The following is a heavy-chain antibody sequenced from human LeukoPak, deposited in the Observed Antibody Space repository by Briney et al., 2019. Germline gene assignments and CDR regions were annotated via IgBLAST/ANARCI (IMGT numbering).Heavy chain of an antibody. CDR2: IYYSGIT. V-gene: IGHV4-39*01. D-gene: IGHD2-2*01. CDR3: ASPLGYCSSTNCYGDY. Sequence: ASETLSLTCTVSGGSISSSSYYWGWIRQPPGKGLEWIGSIYYSGITYYNPSLESRVTILVDTSKNQFSLKLSSVTAADTAVYYCASPLGYCSSTNCYGDYWGQGTLVTVSS. J-gene: IGHJ4*02. CDR1: GGSISSSSYY.